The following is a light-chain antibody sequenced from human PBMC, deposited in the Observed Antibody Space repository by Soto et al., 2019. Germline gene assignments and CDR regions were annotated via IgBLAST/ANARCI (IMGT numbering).Light chain of an antibody. V-gene: IGLV2-14*03. J-gene: IGLJ2*01. Sequence: QSALTQPASVSGSPGQSITISGTGTNSDVGGYNFVSWYQQHPGKAPKLIIYEVSNRPSGVSRRFSGSRSGNTATLAISGLQAEDEADYYCKSYTSSNTLLFGGGTKVTVL. CDR1: NSDVGGYNF. CDR3: KSYTSSNTLL. CDR2: EVS.